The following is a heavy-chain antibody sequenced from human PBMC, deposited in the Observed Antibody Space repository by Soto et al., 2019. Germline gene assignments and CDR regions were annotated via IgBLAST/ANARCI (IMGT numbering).Heavy chain of an antibody. J-gene: IGHJ6*02. CDR2: IYPGDSDT. CDR1: AYSFTSYW. V-gene: IGHV5-51*01. CDR3: ARQRPMLRFLEWSHSNYYYSGMDV. Sequence: GESLQISCKRSAYSFTSYWIGWVRQMPGKGLEWMGIIYPGDSDTRYSPSFQGKVTSSADKSISTAYLQWSSLKASDTAMYYCARQRPMLRFLEWSHSNYYYSGMDVWGQGTTVTVSS. D-gene: IGHD3-3*01.